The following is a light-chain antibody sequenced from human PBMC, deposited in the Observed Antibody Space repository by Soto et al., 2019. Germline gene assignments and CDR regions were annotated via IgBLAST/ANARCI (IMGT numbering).Light chain of an antibody. Sequence: QSVLTQSASVSGSPVQSITISCTGTSSDVGAYNYVSWYQQHPGKAPKLIIYDVSNRPSGVSNRFSGSKSGNTASLTISALQAEDEAEYYCSSFTSSSTRVFGTGTKVTVL. CDR1: SSDVGAYNY. V-gene: IGLV2-14*01. CDR2: DVS. J-gene: IGLJ1*01. CDR3: SSFTSSSTRV.